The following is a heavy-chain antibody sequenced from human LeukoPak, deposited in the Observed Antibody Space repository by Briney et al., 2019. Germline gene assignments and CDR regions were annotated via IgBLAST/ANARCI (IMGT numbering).Heavy chain of an antibody. D-gene: IGHD1-7*01. Sequence: PGGSLRLSCAASGFTFSSYSMNWVRQAPGKGLEWVSAISGSGVSTYYADFVKGRFTVSRDNSKNTLYLQMSSLRAEDTAVYYCAKDERNWNYNLASQTYDWGQGTLVTVSS. CDR2: ISGSGVST. CDR3: AKDERNWNYNLASQTYD. V-gene: IGHV3-23*01. CDR1: GFTFSSYS. J-gene: IGHJ4*02.